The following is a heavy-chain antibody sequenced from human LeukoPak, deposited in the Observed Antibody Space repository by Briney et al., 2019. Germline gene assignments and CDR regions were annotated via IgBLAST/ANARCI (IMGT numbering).Heavy chain of an antibody. CDR2: IYSGGST. CDR3: ARDYYDSSGYYFDY. V-gene: IGHV3-53*04. D-gene: IGHD3-22*01. Sequence: GSLRLSCAASGFTVSSNYMSWVRQAPGKGLEWVSVIYSGGSTYYADSVKGRFTISRHNSKNTLYLQMNSLRAEDTAVYYCARDYYDSSGYYFDYWGQGTLVTVSS. CDR1: GFTVSSNY. J-gene: IGHJ4*02.